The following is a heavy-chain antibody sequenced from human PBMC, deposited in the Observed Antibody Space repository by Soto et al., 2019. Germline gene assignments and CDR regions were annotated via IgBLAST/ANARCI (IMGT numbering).Heavy chain of an antibody. CDR1: GYSFTDYD. CDR3: ARHEYGDYMSYYYYGMDV. D-gene: IGHD4-17*01. CDR2: MNPNSGYT. J-gene: IGHJ6*02. Sequence: QVQLVQSGTEVRKPGASVKVSCKASGYSFTDYDINWVRQAPGQGLEWMGWMNPNSGYTGYARNFKGRVTMTRNTSISTAYMELSSLRSEDTALYFCARHEYGDYMSYYYYGMDVWGQGTTVTVSS. V-gene: IGHV1-8*01.